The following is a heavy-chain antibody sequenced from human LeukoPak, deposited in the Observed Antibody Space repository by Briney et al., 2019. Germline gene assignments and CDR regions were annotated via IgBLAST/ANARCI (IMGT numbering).Heavy chain of an antibody. CDR2: INHSGST. Sequence: PSETLSLTCTVSGGSISSYYWSWIRQPPGKGLEWIGEINHSGSTNYNPSLKSRVTISVDTSKNQFSLKLSSVTAADTAVYYCARQSRKYSSSWYVYWGQGTLVTVSS. CDR3: ARQSRKYSSSWYVY. CDR1: GGSISSYY. D-gene: IGHD6-13*01. J-gene: IGHJ4*02. V-gene: IGHV4-34*01.